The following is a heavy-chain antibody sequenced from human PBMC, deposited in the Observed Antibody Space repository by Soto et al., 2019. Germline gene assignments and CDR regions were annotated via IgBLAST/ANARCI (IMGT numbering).Heavy chain of an antibody. J-gene: IGHJ6*03. CDR3: ARDPHWNDDDYYYYYMDV. CDR1: GYTFTSYY. Sequence: GASVKVPCKASGYTFTSYYMHWVRQAPGQGLEWMGIINPSGGSTSYAQKFQGRVTMTRDTSTSTVYMELSSLRSEDTAVYYCARDPHWNDDDYYYYYMDVWGKGTTVTVSS. V-gene: IGHV1-46*03. D-gene: IGHD1-1*01. CDR2: INPSGGST.